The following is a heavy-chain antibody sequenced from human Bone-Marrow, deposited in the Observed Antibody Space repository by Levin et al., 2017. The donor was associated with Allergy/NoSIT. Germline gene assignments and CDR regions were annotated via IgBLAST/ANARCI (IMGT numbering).Heavy chain of an antibody. CDR3: AKKQGGTSGFSFDV. D-gene: IGHD1-1*01. CDR2: ITGGGGNT. Sequence: GESLKISCAASGFSFGDYAMTWVRQAPGKGLEWVSVITGGGGNTYYGDSVKGRFTVSRDNSTNTLYLELNSLRAEDTAVYYCAKKQGGTSGFSFDVWGQGTMVTVSS. V-gene: IGHV3-23*01. CDR1: GFSFGDYA. J-gene: IGHJ3*01.